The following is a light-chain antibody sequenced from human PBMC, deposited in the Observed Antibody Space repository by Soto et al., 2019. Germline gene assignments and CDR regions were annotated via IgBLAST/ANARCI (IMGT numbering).Light chain of an antibody. CDR2: DAS. V-gene: IGKV1-5*01. J-gene: IGKJ5*01. CDR3: QQYHTSSIT. CDR1: QSISSW. Sequence: IPMTQSPSTLSASVGDRVTITCRASQSISSWLAWYQQKPGKAPKLLIYDASTLERGVPSRFSGTGSGTEFTLSIDSLQPDDFATYYCQQYHTSSITFGQGTRLEI.